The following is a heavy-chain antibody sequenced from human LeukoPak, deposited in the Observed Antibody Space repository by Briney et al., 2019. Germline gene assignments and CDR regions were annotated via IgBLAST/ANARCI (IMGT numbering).Heavy chain of an antibody. V-gene: IGHV4-59*12. J-gene: IGHJ5*02. CDR2: IYYSGST. CDR1: GGSISSYH. Sequence: SETLSLTCTVSGGSISSYHWSWIRQPPGKGLECIGYIYYSGSTHYNPSLKSRVTISVDTSKNQFSLKLSSVTAADTAVYYCARGVMITFGGVIFWFDPWGQGTLVTVSS. CDR3: ARGVMITFGGVIFWFDP. D-gene: IGHD3-16*01.